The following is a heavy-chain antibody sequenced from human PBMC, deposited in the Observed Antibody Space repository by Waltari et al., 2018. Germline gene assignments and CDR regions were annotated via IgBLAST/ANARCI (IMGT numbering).Heavy chain of an antibody. Sequence: QVQLQESGPGLVKPSETLSLTCTVSGGSISSYYWSWIRQPAGTGLGWIGRIYTSGSTSPNPPRKGRVAMAEDTTKNQFARKRRYVTAADTAVYYRAGGEEGYYDSSRYFDLWGRGTLVTVSS. V-gene: IGHV4-4*07. CDR1: GGSISSYY. CDR2: IYTSGST. CDR3: AGGEEGYYDSSRYFDL. J-gene: IGHJ2*01. D-gene: IGHD3-22*01.